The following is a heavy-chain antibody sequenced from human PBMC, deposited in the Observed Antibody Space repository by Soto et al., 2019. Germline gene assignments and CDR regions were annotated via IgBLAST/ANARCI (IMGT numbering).Heavy chain of an antibody. V-gene: IGHV3-15*01. CDR3: TTDLLPNLARDAFDI. CDR1: GFTFSNAW. J-gene: IGHJ3*02. CDR2: IKSKTDGETT. Sequence: GESLKISCAASGFTFSNAWMSWVRQAPGKGLEGVGRIKSKTDGETTNYATPMKGRFNISREDSKTTLYLQMNSLKTQVTGVYYCTTDLLPNLARDAFDIWGQGP. D-gene: IGHD7-27*01.